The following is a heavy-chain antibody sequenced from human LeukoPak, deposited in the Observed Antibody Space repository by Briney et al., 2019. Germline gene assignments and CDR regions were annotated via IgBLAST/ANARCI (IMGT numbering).Heavy chain of an antibody. D-gene: IGHD1-26*01. CDR3: ARVVGATWFDP. CDR2: IYYSGST. V-gene: IGHV4-31*03. CDR1: GGSISSGGYS. J-gene: IGHJ5*02. Sequence: PSETLSLTCTVSGGSISSGGYSWSWIRQHPGQGLEWIGYIYYSGSTYYNPSLKSRVTISVDTSKNQFSLKLSSVTAADTAVYYCARVVGATWFDPWGQGTLVTVSS.